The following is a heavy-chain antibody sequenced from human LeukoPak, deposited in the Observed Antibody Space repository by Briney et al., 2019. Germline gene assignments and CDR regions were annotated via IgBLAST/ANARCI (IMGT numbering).Heavy chain of an antibody. CDR3: ARAVWWFYFDY. CDR2: IYYSGST. CDR1: GGSISSYY. J-gene: IGHJ4*02. D-gene: IGHD2-15*01. Sequence: SETLSLTCTVSGGSISSYYWSWIRQPPGQGLEWIGYIYYSGSTNYNPSLKSRVTISVDTSKNQFSLKLSSVTAADTAVYYCARAVWWFYFDYWGQGTLVTVSS. V-gene: IGHV4-59*01.